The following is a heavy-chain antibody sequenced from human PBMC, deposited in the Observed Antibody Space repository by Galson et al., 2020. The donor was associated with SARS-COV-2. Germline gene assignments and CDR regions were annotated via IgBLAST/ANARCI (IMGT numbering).Heavy chain of an antibody. Sequence: SLKISCAASGFTFDDYAMHWVRQAPGKGLEWVSGISWNGGSTGYAASVKGRFTISRDNGKKSLYLQMDNLSTDDTAFYYCAIDMGYYGTERYCMPAYWGQGTLVSVSS. D-gene: IGHD3-10*01. CDR3: AIDMGYYGTERYCMPAY. CDR2: ISWNGGST. CDR1: GFTFDDYA. J-gene: IGHJ4*02. V-gene: IGHV3-9*01.